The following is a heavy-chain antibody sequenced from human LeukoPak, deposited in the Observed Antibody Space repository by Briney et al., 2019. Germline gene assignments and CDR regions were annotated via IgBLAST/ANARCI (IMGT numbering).Heavy chain of an antibody. Sequence: ASVKVSCKASGYTFTGYYMHWVRQAPGQGLEWMGIINPSGGSTSYAQKFQGRVTMTRDTSTSTVYMELSSLRSEDTAVYYCARDTGIAAAGTGYYYYYYGMDVWGQGTTVTVSS. D-gene: IGHD6-13*01. CDR2: INPSGGST. J-gene: IGHJ6*02. V-gene: IGHV1-46*01. CDR3: ARDTGIAAAGTGYYYYYYGMDV. CDR1: GYTFTGYY.